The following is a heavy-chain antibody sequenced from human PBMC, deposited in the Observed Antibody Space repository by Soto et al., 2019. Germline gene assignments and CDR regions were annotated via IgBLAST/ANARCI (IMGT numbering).Heavy chain of an antibody. V-gene: IGHV3-74*01. Sequence: EVQLVESGGGLVQPGGSLRLSCAASGFTFSSYWMHWVRQAPGKGLVWVSRINSDGSSTSYADSVKGRFTISRDNAKHTLYLQMNSLRAEDTAVYYCASGYTPSDDAFDIWGQGTMVTVSS. CDR1: GFTFSSYW. D-gene: IGHD3-16*02. CDR2: INSDGSST. J-gene: IGHJ3*02. CDR3: ASGYTPSDDAFDI.